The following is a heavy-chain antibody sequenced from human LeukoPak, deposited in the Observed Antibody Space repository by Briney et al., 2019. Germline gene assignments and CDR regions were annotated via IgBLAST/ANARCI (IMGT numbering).Heavy chain of an antibody. V-gene: IGHV4-59*12. D-gene: IGHD4-11*01. CDR1: GGSISSYY. Sequence: SETLSLTCTVSGGSISSYYWSWIRQPPGKGLEWIGYIYYSGSTNYNPSLKSRVTISVDTSKNQFSLKLSSVAAADTAVYYCARAETTVTTPYFDYWGQGTLVTISS. J-gene: IGHJ4*02. CDR3: ARAETTVTTPYFDY. CDR2: IYYSGST.